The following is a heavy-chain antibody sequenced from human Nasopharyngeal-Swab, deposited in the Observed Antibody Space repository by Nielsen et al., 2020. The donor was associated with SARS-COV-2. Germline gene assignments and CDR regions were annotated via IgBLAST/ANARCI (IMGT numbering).Heavy chain of an antibody. CDR3: ARDPSSVAGPFDY. V-gene: IGHV3-64*01. CDR2: ISSNGDST. J-gene: IGHJ4*02. CDR1: GFTFSSYA. D-gene: IGHD6-19*01. Sequence: GESLKISCAASGFTFSSYAMHWVRQAPGKGLEYVSAISSNGDSTYYANSVKGRFTISRDNSKNTLYLQMGSLRAEDTAVYYCARDPSSVAGPFDYWGQGTLVTVSS.